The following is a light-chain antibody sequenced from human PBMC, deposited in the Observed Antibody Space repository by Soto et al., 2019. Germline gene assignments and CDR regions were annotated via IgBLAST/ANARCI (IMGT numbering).Light chain of an antibody. CDR3: QQYGTSPGT. V-gene: IGKV3-20*01. CDR2: GAS. J-gene: IGKJ1*01. Sequence: EIVLTQSPGTLSLSPGERATLSCRASQSVTSNFLGWYQQKPGQAPRLVIYGASRRATGIPDRFTGSGSGTDFTLTISRLEPEDFAVYYCQQYGTSPGTFGQGTKVDIK. CDR1: QSVTSNF.